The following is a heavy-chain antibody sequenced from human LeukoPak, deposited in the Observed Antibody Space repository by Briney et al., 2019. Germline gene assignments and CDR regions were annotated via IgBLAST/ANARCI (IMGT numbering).Heavy chain of an antibody. Sequence: ASVKVSCKASGYTFTSYDINWVRQATGQGLEWMGWMNPNSGNTGYAQKFQGRVTMTRNTSISTAYMELSSLRPEDTAVYYCARTNYDFWSGYYYYYYMDVWGKGTTVTVSS. J-gene: IGHJ6*03. V-gene: IGHV1-8*01. CDR1: GYTFTSYD. CDR2: MNPNSGNT. D-gene: IGHD3-3*01. CDR3: ARTNYDFWSGYYYYYYMDV.